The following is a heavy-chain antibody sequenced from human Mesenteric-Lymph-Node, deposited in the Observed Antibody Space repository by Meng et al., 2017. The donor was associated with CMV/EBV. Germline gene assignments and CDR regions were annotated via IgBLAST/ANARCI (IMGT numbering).Heavy chain of an antibody. CDR2: TYPGDSDT. D-gene: IGHD1-7*01. CDR3: ARQPRNWDYYFTEFDY. CDR1: GYWFTTYW. V-gene: IGHV5-51*01. Sequence: GGSLRLSCKASGYWFTTYWVGWVRQMPGKGLEWMGITYPGDSDTRYSQSFQGQVVISADKSISTVYLQWSSLKASDTAIYYCARQPRNWDYYFTEFDYWGQGTLVTVSS. J-gene: IGHJ4*02.